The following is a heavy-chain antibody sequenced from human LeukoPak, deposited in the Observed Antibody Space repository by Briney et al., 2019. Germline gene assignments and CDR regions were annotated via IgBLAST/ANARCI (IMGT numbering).Heavy chain of an antibody. CDR1: GGSISSYY. J-gene: IGHJ4*02. CDR3: ARAQWELSLDY. V-gene: IGHV4-59*01. CDR2: IYYSGST. D-gene: IGHD1-26*01. Sequence: SETLSLTCTVSGGSISSYYWSWIRQPPGKGLEWIGHIYYSGSTNYNPSLKSRVTISVDTSKNQFSLKLGSVTAADTAVYYCARAQWELSLDYWGQGTLVTVSS.